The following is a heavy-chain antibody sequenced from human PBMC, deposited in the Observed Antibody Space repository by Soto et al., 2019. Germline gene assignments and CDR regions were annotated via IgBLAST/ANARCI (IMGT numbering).Heavy chain of an antibody. J-gene: IGHJ6*02. CDR3: ARYGICSSTSCYWSYYYYVMDV. V-gene: IGHV1-18*01. D-gene: IGHD2-2*01. CDR2: ISAYNGNT. CDR1: GYTFTSYG. Sequence: GASVKVSCKASGYTFTSYGISWVRQAPGQGLEWMGWISAYNGNTNYAQKLQGRVTMTTDTSTSTAYMELRSLRSDDTAVYYCARYGICSSTSCYWSYYYYVMDVWGQGTTVTVSS.